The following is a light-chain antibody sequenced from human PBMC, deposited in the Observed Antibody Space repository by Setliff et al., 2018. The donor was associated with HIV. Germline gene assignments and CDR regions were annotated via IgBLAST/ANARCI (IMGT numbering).Light chain of an antibody. CDR2: DVS. CDR1: SSDVGGYNY. Sequence: QSVLTQPRSVSGSPGQSVTISCTGTSSDVGGYNYVSWYQQHPGKAPKLMIYDVSKRPSGVPDRFSGSKSGNTASLTISGLQAEDEADYYCSSYTSSTPLYVFGTGTKVTVL. CDR3: SSYTSSTPLYV. J-gene: IGLJ1*01. V-gene: IGLV2-11*01.